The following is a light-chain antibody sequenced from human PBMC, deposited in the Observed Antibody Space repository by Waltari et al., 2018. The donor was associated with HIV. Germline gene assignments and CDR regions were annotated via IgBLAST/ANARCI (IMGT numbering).Light chain of an antibody. CDR2: SNI. CDR1: SSNIGAGYD. Sequence: QSVLTQPPSVSGAPGQTVTISCDGSSSNIGAGYDVHWYKQVPGTSPKLVIYSNINRPSAVPDRFSASKSGTSASLAITGLQAEDEAHYYCQSHDRSLSGPWVFGGGTKLTVL. J-gene: IGLJ3*02. V-gene: IGLV1-40*01. CDR3: QSHDRSLSGPWV.